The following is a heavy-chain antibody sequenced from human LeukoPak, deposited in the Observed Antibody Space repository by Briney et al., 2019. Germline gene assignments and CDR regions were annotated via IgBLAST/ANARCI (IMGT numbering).Heavy chain of an antibody. CDR2: IWFDGIRK. Sequence: GRSLRLSCAASGFTFSNYGMHWVRQVPGKGLEWVAAIWFDGIRKYYADSVKGRLAISRDNSKNTLYLQMNSLRAEDTAVYYCARDLEDSSPFGAFDMWGQGTMVTVSS. CDR3: ARDLEDSSPFGAFDM. D-gene: IGHD3-22*01. CDR1: GFTFSNYG. V-gene: IGHV3-33*01. J-gene: IGHJ3*02.